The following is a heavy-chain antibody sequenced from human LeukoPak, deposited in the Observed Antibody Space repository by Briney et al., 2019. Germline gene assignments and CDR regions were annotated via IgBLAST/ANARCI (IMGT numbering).Heavy chain of an antibody. J-gene: IGHJ3*02. CDR1: GFSFSSYS. CDR2: ISSSSSTI. D-gene: IGHD3-10*01. CDR3: ARAGANYYGSGSYYNDAFDI. Sequence: GGSLRLSCVATGFSFSSYSMNWVRQAPGKGLEWVSYISSSSSTIYYADSVKGRFTISRDNAKNSLYLQMNSLRAEDTAVYYCARAGANYYGSGSYYNDAFDIWGQGTMVTVSS. V-gene: IGHV3-48*01.